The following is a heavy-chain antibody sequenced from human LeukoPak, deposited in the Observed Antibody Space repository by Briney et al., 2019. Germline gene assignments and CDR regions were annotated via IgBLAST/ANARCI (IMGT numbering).Heavy chain of an antibody. CDR1: GGSISSYY. D-gene: IGHD3-10*01. CDR3: AISKRGYFDY. CDR2: IYYSGST. Sequence: SETLSLTCTVSGGSISSYYWSRIRQPPGKGLEWIGYIYYSGSTNYNPSLKSRVTISVDTSKNQFSLKLSSVTAADTAVYYCAISKRGYFDYWGQGTLVTVSS. J-gene: IGHJ4*02. V-gene: IGHV4-59*01.